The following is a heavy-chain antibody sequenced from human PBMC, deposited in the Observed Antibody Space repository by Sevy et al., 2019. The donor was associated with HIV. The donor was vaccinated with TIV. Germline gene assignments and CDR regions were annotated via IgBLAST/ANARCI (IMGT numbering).Heavy chain of an antibody. J-gene: IGHJ4*02. CDR3: ARAGYYYDSSGRSKTYFDY. D-gene: IGHD3-22*01. V-gene: IGHV1-46*01. CDR1: GYTFTSYY. CDR2: INPSGGST. Sequence: ASVKVSCKASGYTFTSYYMHWVRQAPGQGLEWMGIINPSGGSTSYAQKFQGRVTMTRDTSTSTAYMELSSLRSEDTAVYYCARAGYYYDSSGRSKTYFDYWGQGTLVTVSS.